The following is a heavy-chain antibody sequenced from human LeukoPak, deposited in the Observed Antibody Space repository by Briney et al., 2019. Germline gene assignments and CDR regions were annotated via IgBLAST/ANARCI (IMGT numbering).Heavy chain of an antibody. V-gene: IGHV6-1*01. CDR2: TYYRSTWYN. Sequence: SQTLSLTCAISGDSVSSNSVTWNWIRQSPSRGLEWLGRTYYRSTWYNDYAVSVRGRITINPDTSKNQFYLQLNSVTPEDTAVYYCARDQIAAAGPNDYWGQGTLVTVSS. CDR3: ARDQIAAAGPNDY. J-gene: IGHJ4*02. CDR1: GDSVSSNSVT. D-gene: IGHD6-13*01.